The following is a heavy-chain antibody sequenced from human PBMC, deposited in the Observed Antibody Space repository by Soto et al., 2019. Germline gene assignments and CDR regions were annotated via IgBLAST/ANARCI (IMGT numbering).Heavy chain of an antibody. CDR1: GDTFSTYT. D-gene: IGHD6-13*01. V-gene: IGHV1-18*01. J-gene: IGHJ4*02. CDR2: ISAYNGNT. Sequence: ASLKVSCKASGDTFSTYTISWVRQAPGQGLEWMGWISAYNGNTNYAQKLQGRVTMTTDTSTSTAYMELRSLRSDDTAVYYCGRDIGYSSRGGYWGQGTLVTVSS. CDR3: GRDIGYSSRGGY.